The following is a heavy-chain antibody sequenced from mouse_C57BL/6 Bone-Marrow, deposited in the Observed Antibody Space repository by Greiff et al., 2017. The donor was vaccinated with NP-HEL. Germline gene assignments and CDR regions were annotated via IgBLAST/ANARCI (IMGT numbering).Heavy chain of an antibody. V-gene: IGHV1-82*01. CDR2: IYPGDGDT. J-gene: IGHJ1*03. CDR3: ARTRERYFDV. CDR1: GYAFSSSW. D-gene: IGHD3-3*01. Sequence: QVQLQQSGPELVKPGASVKISCKASGYAFSSSWMNWVKQRPGKGLEWIGRIYPGDGDTNYNGKFKGKATLTADTSSSTAYMQLSSLTSEDSAVYFCARTRERYFDVWGTGTTVTVSS.